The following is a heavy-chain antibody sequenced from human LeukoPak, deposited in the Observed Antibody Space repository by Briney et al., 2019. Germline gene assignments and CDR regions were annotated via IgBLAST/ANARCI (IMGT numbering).Heavy chain of an antibody. CDR1: GYTFTSYY. CDR2: INPSGGST. V-gene: IGHV1-46*01. Sequence: EASVKVSCKASGYTFTSYYMHWVRQAPGQGLEWMGLINPSGGSTSYAQKFQGRVTMTRDTSTSTAYMELRSLRSDDTAVYYCARDTENYYDSSGYVLFDYWGQGTLVTVSS. J-gene: IGHJ4*02. CDR3: ARDTENYYDSSGYVLFDY. D-gene: IGHD3-22*01.